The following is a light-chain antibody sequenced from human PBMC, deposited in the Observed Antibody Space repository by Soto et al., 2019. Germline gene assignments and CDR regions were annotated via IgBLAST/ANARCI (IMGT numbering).Light chain of an antibody. CDR2: EVS. CDR3: CSYTTSNTLDVV. J-gene: IGLJ2*01. V-gene: IGLV2-14*01. Sequence: QSVLTQPASVSGSPGQSITISCVGGYNSVSWYQQHPGKAPKLMIYEVSNRPSGVSNRFSGSKSGNTASLTISGLQAEDEADYYCCSYTTSNTLDVVFGGGTQLTVL. CDR1: GGYNS.